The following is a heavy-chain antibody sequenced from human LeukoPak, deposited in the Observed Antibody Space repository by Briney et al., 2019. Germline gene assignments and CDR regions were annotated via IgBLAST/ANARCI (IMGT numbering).Heavy chain of an antibody. Sequence: GASVKVSCKASGYTFTSYYMHWVRQAPGQGLEWMGIINPSGGSTSYAQKFQGRVTLTRDTSTSTVYMELSSLRSEDTAVYYCAGAPPYGHLFKLGGPGPLVTVSS. D-gene: IGHD4-17*01. CDR2: INPSGGST. V-gene: IGHV1-46*01. CDR1: GYTFTSYY. J-gene: IGHJ4*02. CDR3: AGAPPYGHLFKL.